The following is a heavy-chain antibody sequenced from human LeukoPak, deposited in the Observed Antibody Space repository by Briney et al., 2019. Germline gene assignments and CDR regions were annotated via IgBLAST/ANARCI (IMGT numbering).Heavy chain of an antibody. CDR1: GFNFSNYA. D-gene: IGHD5-18*01. V-gene: IGHV3-64D*06. Sequence: PGGSLRLSCSASGFNFSNYAMYWVRQAPGKGLEYVSAISSNGGSTYYEDSVKGRFTISRDNSKNTLYLQMSSLRAEDTAVYYCVKAGHTVMANWFDPWGQGTLVTVSS. J-gene: IGHJ5*02. CDR2: ISSNGGST. CDR3: VKAGHTVMANWFDP.